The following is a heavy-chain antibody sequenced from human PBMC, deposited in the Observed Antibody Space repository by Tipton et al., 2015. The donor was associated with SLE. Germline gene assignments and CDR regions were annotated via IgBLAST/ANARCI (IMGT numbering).Heavy chain of an antibody. V-gene: IGHV4-38-2*02. Sequence: LSLTCTVSGYSISSGYYWGWIRQPPGKGLEWIGSIYHSGSTYYNPSLKSRVTISVDTSRSQFSLRLTSVTAADTAVYYCARGKISWAIFVVRNYFDSWGQGTLVTVSS. CDR2: IYHSGST. CDR3: ARGKISWAIFVVRNYFDS. D-gene: IGHD2-21*01. CDR1: GYSISSGYY. J-gene: IGHJ4*02.